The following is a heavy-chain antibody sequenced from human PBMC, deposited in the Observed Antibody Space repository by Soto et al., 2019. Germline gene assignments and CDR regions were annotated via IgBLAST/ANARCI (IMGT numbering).Heavy chain of an antibody. D-gene: IGHD3-22*01. CDR1: GFTFSSYA. J-gene: IGHJ4*02. Sequence: LRLSCAASGFTFSSYAMSWVRQAPGKGLEWVSAISGSGGSTYYADSVKGRFTISRDNSKNTLYLQMNSLRAEDTAVYYCAKSPPEYYYDSSGYYSEGIYYFDYWGQGTLVTVSS. CDR3: AKSPPEYYYDSSGYYSEGIYYFDY. V-gene: IGHV3-23*01. CDR2: ISGSGGST.